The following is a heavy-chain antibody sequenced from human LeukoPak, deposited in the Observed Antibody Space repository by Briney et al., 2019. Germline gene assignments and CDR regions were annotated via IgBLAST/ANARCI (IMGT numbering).Heavy chain of an antibody. CDR3: ARDSSGYYYDLFDY. D-gene: IGHD3-22*01. CDR2: IIPIFGTA. J-gene: IGHJ4*02. CDR1: GGTFSSYA. Sequence: SVKVSCKASGGTFSSYAISWVRQAPGQGLGWMGGIIPIFGTANYAQKFQGRVTITTDESTSTAHMELSSLRSEDTAVYYCARDSSGYYYDLFDYWGQGTLVTVSS. V-gene: IGHV1-69*05.